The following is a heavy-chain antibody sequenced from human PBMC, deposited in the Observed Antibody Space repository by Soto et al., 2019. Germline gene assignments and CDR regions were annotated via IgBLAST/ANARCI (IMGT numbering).Heavy chain of an antibody. V-gene: IGHV3-49*04. CDR1: GFNFAKYA. Sequence: GGSLRLSCTGSGFNFAKYALTWVRQAPGKGLEWVGFIRGETNGGTADYAASLKGRITISRDDSKSIAYLEINSLQTEDTAVYYCTRYYYESSGYYVYWGQGT. J-gene: IGHJ4*02. CDR2: IRGETNGGTA. CDR3: TRYYYESSGYYVY. D-gene: IGHD3-22*01.